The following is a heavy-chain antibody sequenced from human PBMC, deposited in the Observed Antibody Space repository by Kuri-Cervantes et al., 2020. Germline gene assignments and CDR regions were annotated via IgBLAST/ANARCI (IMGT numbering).Heavy chain of an antibody. CDR1: GFTCSDYY. CDR2: ISSSGSTI. J-gene: IGHJ4*02. Sequence: GESLKISCAASGFTCSDYYMSSIRQAPGKGLEWVSYISSSGSTIYYADSVKGQFTISRDNAKNSLYLQMNSLRAEDTAVYYCAREFRGAYDYWGQGTLVTVSS. D-gene: IGHD3-10*01. V-gene: IGHV3-11*01. CDR3: AREFRGAYDY.